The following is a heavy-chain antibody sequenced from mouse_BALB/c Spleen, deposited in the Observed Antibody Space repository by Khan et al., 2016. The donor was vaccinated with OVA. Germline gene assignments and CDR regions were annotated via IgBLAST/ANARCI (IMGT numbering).Heavy chain of an antibody. CDR2: FFPNSGGS. V-gene: IGHV1S29*02. J-gene: IGHJ3*01. Sequence: EVQLQESGPEVVKPGASVKISCKACGYTFTDYNLDWVRQRHGKSLEWIGYFFPNSGGSGYNQKFKTKATLTVDISSNTAYMDLRSLTSEDSAVYYCVRSGYGSFAFWGQGTLVTVSA. CDR1: GYTFTDYN. CDR3: VRSGYGSFAF. D-gene: IGHD1-2*01.